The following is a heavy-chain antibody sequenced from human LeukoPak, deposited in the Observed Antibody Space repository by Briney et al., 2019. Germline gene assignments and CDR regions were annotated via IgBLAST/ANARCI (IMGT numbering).Heavy chain of an antibody. Sequence: GGSLRLSCAASGFTFSSYWMHWVRQAPGKGLVWVSRINGDGSSTSYADSVKGRLTISRDNAKNTLYLQMNSLRAEDTAVYYCARDSLYDSSGYYYRGAYYFDYWGQGTLVTVSS. CDR2: INGDGSST. J-gene: IGHJ4*02. CDR3: ARDSLYDSSGYYYRGAYYFDY. CDR1: GFTFSSYW. V-gene: IGHV3-74*01. D-gene: IGHD3-22*01.